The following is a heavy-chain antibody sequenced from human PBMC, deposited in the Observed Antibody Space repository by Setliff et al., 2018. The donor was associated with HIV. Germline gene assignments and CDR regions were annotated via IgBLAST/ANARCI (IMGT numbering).Heavy chain of an antibody. J-gene: IGHJ3*01. Sequence: GESLKISCKGSGYTFTTYWIAWVRQMPGEGLEWMGIIYPDDSDIRYNPSFQNQITISADRSIATAYLQLNNLKASYTATYYCARRDGRSMNAFQIWGPGTMVTVSS. D-gene: IGHD2-21*01. CDR2: IYPDDSDI. CDR1: GYTFTTYW. CDR3: ARRDGRSMNAFQI. V-gene: IGHV5-51*01.